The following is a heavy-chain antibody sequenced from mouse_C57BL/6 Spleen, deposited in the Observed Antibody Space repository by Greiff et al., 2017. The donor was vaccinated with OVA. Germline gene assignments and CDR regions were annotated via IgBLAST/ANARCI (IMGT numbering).Heavy chain of an antibody. Sequence: QVQLKQSGAELVKPGASVKLSCKASGYTFTEYTIHWVKQRSGQGLEWIGWFYPGSGSIKYNEKFKDKATLTADKSSSTVYMELSRLTSEDSAVYFCARHEGGATTVRAYFDYWGQGTTLTVSS. CDR3: ARHEGGATTVRAYFDY. CDR2: FYPGSGSI. J-gene: IGHJ2*01. V-gene: IGHV1-62-2*01. D-gene: IGHD1-1*01. CDR1: GYTFTEYT.